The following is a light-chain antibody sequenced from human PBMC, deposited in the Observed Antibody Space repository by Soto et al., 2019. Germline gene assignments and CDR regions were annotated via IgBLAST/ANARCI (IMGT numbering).Light chain of an antibody. Sequence: ESVLTQSPSSLSLSPGESATLSCRASQSLSSSYLAWYQQKAGQPPRLLMFRSSDRVAGVPDRFSGSASGTEFTLTISSLEPEDFAVYYCQQYGTKVSFGPGTKVDIK. CDR2: RSS. CDR1: QSLSSSY. J-gene: IGKJ3*01. V-gene: IGKV3-20*01. CDR3: QQYGTKVS.